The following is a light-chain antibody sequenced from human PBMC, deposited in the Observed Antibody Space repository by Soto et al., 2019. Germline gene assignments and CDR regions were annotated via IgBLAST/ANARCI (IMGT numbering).Light chain of an antibody. CDR1: QSVFSD. CDR3: QQYNNWPLT. CDR2: RAS. V-gene: IGKV3-15*01. J-gene: IGKJ4*01. Sequence: DIGMTQSPATLSVSPGERATLSCRASQSVFSDLAWYQQKPGQAPSLLIYRASTRATAIPARFSGSGSGTEFTLTISSLQSEDFAVYYVQQYNNWPLTFGGGTKVELQ.